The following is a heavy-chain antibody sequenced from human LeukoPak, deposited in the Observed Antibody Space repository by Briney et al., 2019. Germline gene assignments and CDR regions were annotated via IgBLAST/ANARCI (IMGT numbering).Heavy chain of an antibody. CDR3: ARIPARKVSSRYYDILTGHYYYYYMDV. D-gene: IGHD3-9*01. V-gene: IGHV3-48*01. J-gene: IGHJ6*03. CDR2: ISSSSSTI. CDR1: GFTLSSYS. Sequence: GGSLRLSCAASGFTLSSYSMNWVRQAPGKGLEWVSYISSSSSTIYYADSVKGRFTISRDNAKNSLYLQMNSLRAEDTAVYYCARIPARKVSSRYYDILTGHYYYYYMDVWGKGTTVTVSS.